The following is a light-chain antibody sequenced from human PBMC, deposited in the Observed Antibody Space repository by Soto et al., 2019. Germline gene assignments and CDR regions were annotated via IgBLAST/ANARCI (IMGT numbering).Light chain of an antibody. J-gene: IGLJ3*02. CDR2: EGS. Sequence: QSVLTQPASVSGSPGQSITISCIGTSSDVGNYNLVSWYQHHPGKAPKLMIYEGSKRPSGVSNRFSGSKSGNTASLTISGLQADDEADYYCSSYTSSNTVVFGGGTKVTVL. V-gene: IGLV2-14*02. CDR1: SSDVGNYNL. CDR3: SSYTSSNTVV.